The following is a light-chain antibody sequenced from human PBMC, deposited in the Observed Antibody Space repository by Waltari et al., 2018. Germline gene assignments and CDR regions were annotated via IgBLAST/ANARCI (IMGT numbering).Light chain of an antibody. CDR3: LSSDISGTYWV. CDR1: ALPKKY. J-gene: IGLJ3*02. CDR2: KDT. V-gene: IGLV3-16*01. Sequence: SYEVKQPPSVSVSLGQMARITCSGEALPKKYAFWYQQKPGQFPVLLIHKDTERPSGVPGRFSGGTSGTTVTLTITGVQAEDEADYYCLSSDISGTYWVFGGGTRLTVL.